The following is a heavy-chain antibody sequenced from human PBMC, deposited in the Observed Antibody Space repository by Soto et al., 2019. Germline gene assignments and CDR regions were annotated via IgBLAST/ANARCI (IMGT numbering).Heavy chain of an antibody. J-gene: IGHJ6*02. CDR1: GYPYTNSY. Sequence: QVQLVQSGAEVRKPGASVKVSCKASGYPYTNSYMHWVRQAPGQGLEWMGWIHPNTGGTNYAQNFQGRVTMTRDTSVSTVYMELNRLTSDDTAIYFCASDFRTRGWFRQAGNFAMDVWGQGTTVTVS. D-gene: IGHD6-19*01. V-gene: IGHV1-2*02. CDR2: IHPNTGGT. CDR3: ASDFRTRGWFRQAGNFAMDV.